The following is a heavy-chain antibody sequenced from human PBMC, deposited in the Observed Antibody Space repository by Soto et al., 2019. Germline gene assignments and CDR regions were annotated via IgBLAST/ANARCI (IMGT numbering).Heavy chain of an antibody. J-gene: IGHJ4*02. Sequence: SETLSLTCTVSSGSISSGDYYWSWIRQPPGKGLEWIGYIYYSGSTYYNPSLKSRVAISVDTSKNQFSLKLSSVTAADTAVYYCASRKSSPYFDYWGQGTLVTVSS. D-gene: IGHD3-10*01. CDR2: IYYSGST. CDR3: ASRKSSPYFDY. V-gene: IGHV4-30-4*01. CDR1: SGSISSGDYY.